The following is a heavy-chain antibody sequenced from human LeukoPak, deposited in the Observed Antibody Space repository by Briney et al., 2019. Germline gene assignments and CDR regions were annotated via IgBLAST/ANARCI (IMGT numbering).Heavy chain of an antibody. D-gene: IGHD6-6*01. CDR3: ARGPNSNWSGLDF. CDR1: GFAFSSYW. Sequence: PGGSLRLSCAASGFAFSSYWMNWVRQAPGKGLEWVANIKQDGSDKHYVDSVKGRFTISRDNAKDSLYLQMNSLRAEDAAVYYCARGPNSNWSGLDFWGQGTLLTVSS. J-gene: IGHJ4*02. V-gene: IGHV3-7*01. CDR2: IKQDGSDK.